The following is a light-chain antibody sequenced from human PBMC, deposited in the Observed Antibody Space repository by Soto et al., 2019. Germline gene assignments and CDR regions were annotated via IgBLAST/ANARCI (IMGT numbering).Light chain of an antibody. CDR3: SSYASSSPFV. V-gene: IGLV2-14*01. Sequence: QSALTQPASVSGSPGQSITISCTGTGSDVGGYKYVSWYQQLPGKAPKLMNYDVSYRPSGVSDRFSGSKSGNTASLIISGLQAEDEADYYCSSYASSSPFVFGTGTKVTVL. CDR1: GSDVGGYKY. CDR2: DVS. J-gene: IGLJ1*01.